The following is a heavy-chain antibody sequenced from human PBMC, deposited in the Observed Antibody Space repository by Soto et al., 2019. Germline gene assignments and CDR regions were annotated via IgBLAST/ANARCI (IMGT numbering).Heavy chain of an antibody. CDR1: GFTFSGHT. V-gene: IGHV3-21*01. CDR3: ARCMGFDGSGYAFFDS. J-gene: IGHJ4*02. D-gene: IGHD3-10*01. CDR2: VSRSSSYI. Sequence: PGGSLRLSCAASGFTFSGHTINWVRQAPGKGLEWVSSVSRSSSYIYYAGSVKGRFTVSRDDAEKSLYLQMNSLRAEDTAIYYCARCMGFDGSGYAFFDSWGQGTQVTVSS.